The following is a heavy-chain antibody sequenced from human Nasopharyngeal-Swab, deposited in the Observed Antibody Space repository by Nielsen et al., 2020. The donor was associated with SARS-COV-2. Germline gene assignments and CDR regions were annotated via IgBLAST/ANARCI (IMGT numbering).Heavy chain of an antibody. J-gene: IGHJ3*02. CDR3: ARHGTTVTRNYAFDI. Sequence: RQAPGKGLEWIGSIYYSGSTYYNPSLKSRVTISVDTSKNQFSLKLSSVTAADTAAYYCARHGTTVTRNYAFDIWGQGTMVTVSS. CDR2: IYYSGST. V-gene: IGHV4-39*01. D-gene: IGHD4-17*01.